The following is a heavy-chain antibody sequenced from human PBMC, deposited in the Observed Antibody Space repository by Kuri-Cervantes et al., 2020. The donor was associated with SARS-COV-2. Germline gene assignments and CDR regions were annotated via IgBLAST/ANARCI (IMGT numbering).Heavy chain of an antibody. D-gene: IGHD3-22*01. V-gene: IGHV1-69*06. J-gene: IGHJ4*02. Sequence: SVKVSCKASGGSFSNNAINWVRQAPGQGLEWIGGITPIFGTANYAQNLQGRVRITADTSTSTSYMDLSGLGSDDTAIYYCARAPGDSTGYYFFYWGQGTLVTVSS. CDR3: ARAPGDSTGYYFFY. CDR2: ITPIFGTA. CDR1: GGSFSNNA.